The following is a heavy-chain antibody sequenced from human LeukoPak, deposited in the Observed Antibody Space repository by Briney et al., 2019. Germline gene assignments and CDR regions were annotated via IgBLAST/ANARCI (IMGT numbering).Heavy chain of an antibody. D-gene: IGHD2-2*01. CDR3: ARGRYCSSTSCANDY. V-gene: IGHV4-34*01. CDR1: GGSFSGYY. J-gene: IGHJ4*02. CDR2: INHSGST. Sequence: PSETLSLTCAVYGGSFSGYYWSWIRQPPGKGLEWIGEINHSGSTSYNPSLKSRVTISVDTSKNQFSLKLSSVTAADTAVYYCARGRYCSSTSCANDYWGQGTLVTVSS.